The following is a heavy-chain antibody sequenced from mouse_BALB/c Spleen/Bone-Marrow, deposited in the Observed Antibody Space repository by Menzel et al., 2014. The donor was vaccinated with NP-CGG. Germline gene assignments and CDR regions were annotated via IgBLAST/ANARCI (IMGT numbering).Heavy chain of an antibody. CDR2: IYPGDGDT. CDR3: TRSTATFDY. V-gene: IGHV1-80*01. J-gene: IGHJ2*01. Sequence: QVQLQQSGAELVRPGSSVKVSCKASGYAFSAYWMNWVKQRPGQGLEWIGQIYPGDGDTNYNGKFKGKATLTADKSSSTAYMQLSSLTSEDSAVYFCTRSTATFDYWGQGTTLTVSS. CDR1: GYAFSAYW. D-gene: IGHD1-2*01.